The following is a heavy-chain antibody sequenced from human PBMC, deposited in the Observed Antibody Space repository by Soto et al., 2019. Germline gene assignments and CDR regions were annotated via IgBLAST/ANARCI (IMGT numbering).Heavy chain of an antibody. CDR1: GYTFTSYA. Sequence: ASVKVSCKASGYTFTSYAMHWVRQAPGQRLEWMGWINAGNGNTKYSQKFQGRVTITRDTSASTAYMELSSLRSEDTAVYYCAIFSYGFPKISYYSSSMDVGGKGTRVTVS. V-gene: IGHV1-3*01. CDR3: AIFSYGFPKISYYSSSMDV. J-gene: IGHJ6*03. D-gene: IGHD3-16*01. CDR2: INAGNGNT.